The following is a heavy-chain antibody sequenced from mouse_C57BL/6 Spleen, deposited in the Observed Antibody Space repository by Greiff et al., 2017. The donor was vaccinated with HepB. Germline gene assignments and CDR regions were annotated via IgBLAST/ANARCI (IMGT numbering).Heavy chain of an antibody. D-gene: IGHD1-1*01. CDR3: AREDYYGSDPWFAY. CDR1: GYTFTSYW. J-gene: IGHJ3*01. Sequence: QVQLQQSGAELVKPGASVKLSCKASGYTFTSYWMHWVKQRPGRGREWIGRIDPNSGGTKYNEKFKSKATLTVDKPSSTAYMQLSSLTSEDSAVYYCAREDYYGSDPWFAYWGQGTLVTVSA. CDR2: IDPNSGGT. V-gene: IGHV1-72*01.